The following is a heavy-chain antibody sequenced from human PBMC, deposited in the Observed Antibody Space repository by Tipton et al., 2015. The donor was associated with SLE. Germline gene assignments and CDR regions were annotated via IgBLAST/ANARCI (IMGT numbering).Heavy chain of an antibody. J-gene: IGHJ4*02. V-gene: IGHV4-38-2*01. CDR1: GYSISSGYY. D-gene: IGHD1-14*01. CDR2: VYRTA. CDR3: VSGVGNTGRFHY. Sequence: TLSLTCAVSGYSISSGYYWGWIRQSPVEGLEWVGIVYRTAYYNPSLTSRVTVSVETSKNEVSLKLNSVTASDTAVYYCVSGVGNTGRFHYWGQGALVTVSS.